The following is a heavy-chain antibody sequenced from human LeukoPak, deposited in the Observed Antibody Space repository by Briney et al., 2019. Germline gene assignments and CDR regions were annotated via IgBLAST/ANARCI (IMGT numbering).Heavy chain of an antibody. CDR2: ISSSSSTI. D-gene: IGHD3-22*01. CDR1: GFTFGDYA. J-gene: IGHJ4*02. Sequence: PGRSLRLPCTASGFTFGDYAMSWVRQAPGKGLEWVSSISSSSSTIYYADSVKGRFTISRDNAKNSLYLQMNSLRAEDTAVYYCARDIYYDSSGYYGSVYWGQGTLVTVSS. V-gene: IGHV3-48*04. CDR3: ARDIYYDSSGYYGSVY.